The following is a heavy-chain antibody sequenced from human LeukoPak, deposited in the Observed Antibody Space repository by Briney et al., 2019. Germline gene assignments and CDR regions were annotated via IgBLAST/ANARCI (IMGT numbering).Heavy chain of an antibody. CDR1: GFTFSSYG. CDR2: IRYDGSNK. CDR3: AREGQIGTNWFDP. J-gene: IGHJ5*02. V-gene: IGHV3-30*02. Sequence: GGSLRLSCAASGFTFSSYGMHWVRQAPGKGLEWVAFIRYDGSNKYYADSVKGRFTISRDNSKNTLYLQMNSLRAEDTAVYYCAREGQIGTNWFDPWGQGTLVTVSS. D-gene: IGHD1-1*01.